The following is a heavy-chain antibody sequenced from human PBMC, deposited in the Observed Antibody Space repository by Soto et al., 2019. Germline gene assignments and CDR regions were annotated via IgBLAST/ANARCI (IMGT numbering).Heavy chain of an antibody. CDR3: ASLYSSGYYANDY. V-gene: IGHV3-53*01. CDR1: GFTVSSNY. D-gene: IGHD3-22*01. CDR2: TYSGGST. Sequence: GGSLRLSCAASGFTVSSNYMSWVRQAPGKGLEWVSVTYSGGSTYYADSVKGRFTISRDNSKNTLYLQMNSLRAEDTAVYYCASLYSSGYYANDYWGQGTLVTVSS. J-gene: IGHJ4*02.